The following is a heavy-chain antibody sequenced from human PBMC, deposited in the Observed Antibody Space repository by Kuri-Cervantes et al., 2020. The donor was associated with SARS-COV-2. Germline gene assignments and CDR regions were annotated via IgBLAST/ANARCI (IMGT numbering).Heavy chain of an antibody. CDR2: IKSKTDGGTT. CDR3: TTGYYDFWSGYLDWFDP. J-gene: IGHJ5*02. V-gene: IGHV3-15*01. CDR1: GFTFSNAW. D-gene: IGHD3-3*01. Sequence: GGSLRLSCAASGFTFSNAWMSWVRQAPGKGLEWVGRIKSKTDGGTTDYAAPVKGRFTISRDDSKNTLYLQVNSLKTEDTAVYYCTTGYYDFWSGYLDWFDPWGQGTLVTVSS.